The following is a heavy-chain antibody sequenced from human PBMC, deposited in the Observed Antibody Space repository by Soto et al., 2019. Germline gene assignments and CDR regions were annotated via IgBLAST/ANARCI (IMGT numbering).Heavy chain of an antibody. J-gene: IGHJ4*02. D-gene: IGHD6-13*01. V-gene: IGHV3-30*18. CDR1: GFTFSSYG. CDR2: ISYDGSNK. Sequence: LRLSCAASGFTFSSYGMHWVRQAPGRGLEWVAVISYDGSNKYYADSVKGRFTISRDNSKNTLYLQMNSLRAEDTAVYYCAKLAAADTFDYWGQGTLVTLSS. CDR3: AKLAAADTFDY.